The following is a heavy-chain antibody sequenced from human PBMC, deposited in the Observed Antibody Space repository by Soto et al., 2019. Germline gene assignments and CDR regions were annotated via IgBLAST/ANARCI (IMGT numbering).Heavy chain of an antibody. Sequence: QVQLVQSGAEVKKPGASVKVSCKASGYTFTSYDFNWVRQATGQGLEWLGWMNPNSGTTGYAQRFQGRVTMTRNTAISPAYMELSSLRSEDTAMYYCARVACTGGRCYYDYWGQGTLVTVSS. V-gene: IGHV1-8*01. J-gene: IGHJ4*02. D-gene: IGHD2-8*02. CDR2: MNPNSGTT. CDR3: ARVACTGGRCYYDY. CDR1: GYTFTSYD.